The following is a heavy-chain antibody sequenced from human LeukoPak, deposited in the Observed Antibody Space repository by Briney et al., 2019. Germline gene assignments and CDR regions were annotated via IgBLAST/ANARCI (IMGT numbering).Heavy chain of an antibody. J-gene: IGHJ4*02. V-gene: IGHV3-7*01. CDR1: GFAFSGYW. CDR3: GAEPQLWVY. CDR2: IGLDGSQQ. Sequence: GGSLRLSCAASGFAFSGYWMSWVRQAPGKGLEWVASIGLDGSQQKYADSVKGRFTISRDNAKNSLFLQMIGLRAEDTAVYYCGAEPQLWVYWARGPLDTVSS. D-gene: IGHD3-16*01.